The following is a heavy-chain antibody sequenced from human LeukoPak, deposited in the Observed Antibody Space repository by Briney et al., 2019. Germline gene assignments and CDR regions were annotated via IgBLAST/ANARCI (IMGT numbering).Heavy chain of an antibody. V-gene: IGHV4-59*08. CDR3: ARHGYDAFDI. D-gene: IGHD6-13*01. J-gene: IGHJ3*02. Sequence: SETLSLTCTVSGGSISSYYWSWIRQPPGKGLEWIGYIYYSGSTNYNPSLKSRVTISVDTSKNQFSLKLSSVTAADTAVYYCARHGYDAFDIWGQGTLVTVSS. CDR1: GGSISSYY. CDR2: IYYSGST.